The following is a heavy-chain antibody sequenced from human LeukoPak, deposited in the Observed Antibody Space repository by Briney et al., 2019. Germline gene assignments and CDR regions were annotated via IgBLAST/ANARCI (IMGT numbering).Heavy chain of an antibody. CDR1: GYTLTKFN. CDR2: INAGNGDT. CDR3: ARDGLLGTRDSENYGPYYFDY. D-gene: IGHD3-10*01. V-gene: IGHV1-3*01. J-gene: IGHJ4*02. Sequence: GESLKVSCKASGYTLTKFNVHWVRQAPGQSLEWLGWINAGNGDTKYALNFQDRVSITSDTSASTVYMELSSLTSEDTAVYFCARDGLLGTRDSENYGPYYFDYWGQGTLVTVSS.